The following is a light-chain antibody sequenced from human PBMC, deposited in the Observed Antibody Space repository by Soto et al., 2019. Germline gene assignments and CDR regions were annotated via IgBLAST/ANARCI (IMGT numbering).Light chain of an antibody. V-gene: IGKV3-20*01. Sequence: EIVVTQSPGTLSLSPGERATLSRRASQSISSSYLAWYQQRPGQAPRLLIFGASYRATGIPDRFSGSGSATDFALTISRLEPEDFAVYYCQQYSRSPPVLTFGPVTRVDSK. CDR3: QQYSRSPPVLT. CDR1: QSISSSY. J-gene: IGKJ3*01. CDR2: GAS.